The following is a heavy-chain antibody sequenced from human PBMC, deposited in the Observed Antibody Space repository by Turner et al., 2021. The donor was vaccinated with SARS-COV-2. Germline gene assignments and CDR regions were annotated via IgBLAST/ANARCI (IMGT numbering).Heavy chain of an antibody. D-gene: IGHD1-26*01. V-gene: IGHV3-66*02. CDR3: ATDLKGGRGP. CDR1: GFTVSSNY. J-gene: IGHJ5*02. Sequence: EVQLVESGGGFVQPGGSLRLSCAASGFTVSSNYMSWVRQAPGKGLEWVTVIYGGGSTYYADSVKGRFTISRDNSKNTLYLQMNSLRAEDTAVYYCATDLKGGRGPWGQGTLVTVSS. CDR2: IYGGGST.